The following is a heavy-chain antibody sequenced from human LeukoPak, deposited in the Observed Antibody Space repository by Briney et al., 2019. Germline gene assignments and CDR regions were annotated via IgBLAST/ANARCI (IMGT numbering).Heavy chain of an antibody. J-gene: IGHJ5*02. CDR1: GGSISSGGYY. V-gene: IGHV4-31*03. CDR2: IYYSGST. Sequence: SETLSLTCTVSGGSISSGGYYWSWIRQHPGKGLEWIGYIYYSGSTYYNPSLKSRVTISVDTSKNQFSLKLSSVTAADTAVYYCARYIGGSSSSDRGFDPWGQGTLVTVSS. D-gene: IGHD6-6*01. CDR3: ARYIGGSSSSDRGFDP.